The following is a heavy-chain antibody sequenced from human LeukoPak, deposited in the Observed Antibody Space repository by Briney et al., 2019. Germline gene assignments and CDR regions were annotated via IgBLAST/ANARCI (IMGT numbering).Heavy chain of an antibody. CDR1: GFFFSNYW. J-gene: IGHJ4*02. V-gene: IGHV3-74*01. CDR3: ARNNRDY. D-gene: IGHD1/OR15-1a*01. Sequence: GGSLRLSCAASGFFFSNYWMHWVRQAPGKGLVWVSGIYGDGTRIAYADSVKGRFTISRDNAKSTLYLQMNSLRVEDTAVYYCARNNRDYWGQGTLVTVSS. CDR2: IYGDGTRI.